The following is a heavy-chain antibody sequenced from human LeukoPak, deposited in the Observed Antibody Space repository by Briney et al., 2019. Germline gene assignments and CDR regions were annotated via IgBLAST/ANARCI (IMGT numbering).Heavy chain of an antibody. V-gene: IGHV3-7*02. CDR2: IKQDGSEK. Sequence: GGSLRLSCAASGFTFSNYWMSWVRQAPGKGLEWVANIKQDGSEKYYVDSVKGRFTISRDNAKNSLSLQMNSLRADDAAVYYCARASSKQLAGYLPDGFDIWGQGTMVTVSS. D-gene: IGHD3-9*01. CDR3: ARASSKQLAGYLPDGFDI. CDR1: GFTFSNYW. J-gene: IGHJ3*02.